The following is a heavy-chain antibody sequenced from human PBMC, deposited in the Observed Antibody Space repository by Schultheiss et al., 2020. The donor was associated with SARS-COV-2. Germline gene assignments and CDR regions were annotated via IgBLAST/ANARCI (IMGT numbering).Heavy chain of an antibody. V-gene: IGHV4-39*07. D-gene: IGHD6-19*01. J-gene: IGHJ4*02. CDR1: GGSISSSSYY. CDR2: IYYSGST. CDR3: ARGFTSGWYRFDY. Sequence: SETLSLTCTVSGGSISSSSYYWSWIRQPPGKGLEWIGSIYYSGSTSYNPSLNSRVSMSLDTSKNQFSLRLSSVTAADTAIYFCARGFTSGWYRFDYWGQGALVTVSS.